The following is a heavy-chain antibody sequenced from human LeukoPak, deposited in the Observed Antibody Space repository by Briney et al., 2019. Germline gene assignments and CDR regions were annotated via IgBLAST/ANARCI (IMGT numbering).Heavy chain of an antibody. CDR3: SLLVRGWQPNWFDP. Sequence: ASVKVSCKASGGTFSSYAISWVRQAPGQGLEWMGGIIPIFGTANYAQKFQGRVTITADESTSTAYMELSSLRPEDTAVYYCSLLVRGWQPNWFDPWGQGTLVTVSS. CDR2: IIPIFGTA. V-gene: IGHV1-69*01. J-gene: IGHJ5*02. D-gene: IGHD6-19*01. CDR1: GGTFSSYA.